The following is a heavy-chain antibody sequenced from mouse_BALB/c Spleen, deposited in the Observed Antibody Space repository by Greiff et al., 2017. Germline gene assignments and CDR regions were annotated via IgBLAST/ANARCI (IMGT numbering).Heavy chain of an antibody. D-gene: IGHD1-1*01. V-gene: IGHV1-69*02. CDR2: IDPSDSET. Sequence: VQLQQPGAELVKPGAPVKLSCKASGYTFTSYWMNWVKQRPGRGLEWIGRIDPSDSETHYNQKFKDKATLTVDKSSSTAYIQLSSLTSEDSAVYYCARRVVDAMDYWGQGTSVTVSS. J-gene: IGHJ4*01. CDR1: GYTFTSYW. CDR3: ARRVVDAMDY.